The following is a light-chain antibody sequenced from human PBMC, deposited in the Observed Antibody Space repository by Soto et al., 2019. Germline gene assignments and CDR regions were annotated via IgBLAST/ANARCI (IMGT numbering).Light chain of an antibody. CDR2: GAS. V-gene: IGKV3-20*01. Sequence: EIVLTQSPGTLALSPGERATLSCRAVQSVSSSYLAWYQQKPGQAPRLLMSGASSRATGTPGRFSGSGSGTDFTLTISRLEPEDSAVYYCQQYGSSPPWTFGQGTKVDIK. CDR1: QSVSSSY. CDR3: QQYGSSPPWT. J-gene: IGKJ1*01.